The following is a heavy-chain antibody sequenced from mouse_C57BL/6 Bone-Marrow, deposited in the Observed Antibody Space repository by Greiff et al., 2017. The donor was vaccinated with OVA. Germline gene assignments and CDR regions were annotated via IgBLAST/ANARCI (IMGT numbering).Heavy chain of an antibody. CDR2: IRSKSSNYAS. Sequence: EVKLLESGGGLVQPKGSLKLSCAASGFTFNTYAMHWVRQAPGKGLEWVARIRSKSSNYASYYAVSVKDRFTISRDDSPSMLDLQRRKQEAEDTDMYARGGGGASSGYEGFAYWGQGTLVTVSA. CDR3: GGGGASSGYEGFAY. J-gene: IGHJ3*01. D-gene: IGHD3-2*02. V-gene: IGHV10-3*01. CDR1: GFTFNTYA.